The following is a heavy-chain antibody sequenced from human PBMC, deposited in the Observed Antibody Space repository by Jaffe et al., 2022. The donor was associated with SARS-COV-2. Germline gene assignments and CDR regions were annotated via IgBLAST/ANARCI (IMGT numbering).Heavy chain of an antibody. J-gene: IGHJ5*01. V-gene: IGHV3-23*01. Sequence: EVQLLESGGGLVQPGTSLRLSCAASGFTFKNYAMSWVRQAPGKGLEWVSAISDSGGDTYYAASVRGRCTISRDNSRSILFLEMNNLNAEDTAVYYCAKDGYRSSRSYNFLDSWGQGTQVTVSS. CDR2: ISDSGGDT. CDR1: GFTFKNYA. CDR3: AKDGYRSSRSYNFLDS. D-gene: IGHD6-13*01.